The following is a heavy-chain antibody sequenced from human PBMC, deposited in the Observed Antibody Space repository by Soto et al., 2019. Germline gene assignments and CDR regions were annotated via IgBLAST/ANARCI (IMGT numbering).Heavy chain of an antibody. Sequence: EVQLVESGGGLVKPGGSLRLSCAASGFTFSNAWMNWVRQAPGKGLEWVGRIKSKTDGGTTDYAAPVKGRFTISRDDSKNTLYLQMNSLKTEDTAVYYCTTDLEAEAGTGEFDPWGQGTLVTVSS. CDR3: TTDLEAEAGTGEFDP. CDR2: IKSKTDGGTT. J-gene: IGHJ5*02. D-gene: IGHD6-13*01. CDR1: GFTFSNAW. V-gene: IGHV3-15*07.